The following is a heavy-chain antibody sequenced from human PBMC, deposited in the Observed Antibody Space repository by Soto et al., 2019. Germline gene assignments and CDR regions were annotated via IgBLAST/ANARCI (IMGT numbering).Heavy chain of an antibody. Sequence: GGSLRLSCSASGFTFSSYAMHWVRQAPGKGLEYVSAISSNGGSTYYADSVKGRFTISRDNSKNTLYLQMSSLRAEDTAVYYCVKAYYGYSSGWYGGFGFDYWGQGTLVTVSS. V-gene: IGHV3-64D*08. CDR2: ISSNGGST. CDR1: GFTFSSYA. CDR3: VKAYYGYSSGWYGGFGFDY. D-gene: IGHD6-19*01. J-gene: IGHJ4*02.